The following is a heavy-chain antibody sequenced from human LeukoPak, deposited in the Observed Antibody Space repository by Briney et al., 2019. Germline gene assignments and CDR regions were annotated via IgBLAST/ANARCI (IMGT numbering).Heavy chain of an antibody. V-gene: IGHV3-30*02. J-gene: IGHJ3*02. Sequence: PGGSLRLSCAASGFTFSSYGMHWVRQAPGKGLEWVAFIRYDGSNKYYADSVKGRFTISRDNSKNTLYLQMNSLRAEDTAVYYCAKAHGFPTLDAFDIWGQGTMVTVSS. D-gene: IGHD2/OR15-2a*01. CDR3: AKAHGFPTLDAFDI. CDR1: GFTFSSYG. CDR2: IRYDGSNK.